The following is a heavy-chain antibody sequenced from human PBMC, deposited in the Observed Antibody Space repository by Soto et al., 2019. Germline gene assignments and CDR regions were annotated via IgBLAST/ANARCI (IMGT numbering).Heavy chain of an antibody. CDR1: GGTFSSYA. Sequence: SVKVSCKASGGTFSSYAISWVRQAPGQGLEWMGGIIPIFGTANYAQKFQGRVTITADESTSTAYMELSSLRSEDTAVYYCARNQYSSGPLGMDLWGQGTTVTVSS. V-gene: IGHV1-69*13. D-gene: IGHD6-19*01. J-gene: IGHJ6*02. CDR3: ARNQYSSGPLGMDL. CDR2: IIPIFGTA.